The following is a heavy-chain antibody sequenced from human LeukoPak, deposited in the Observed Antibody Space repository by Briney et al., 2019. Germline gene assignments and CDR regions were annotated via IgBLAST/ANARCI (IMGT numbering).Heavy chain of an antibody. CDR3: ARGLCFGTAEGY. V-gene: IGHV3-48*01. D-gene: IGHD3-10*01. Sequence: GGSLRLSCAASGFTFSSYAMSWVRQAPGKGLEWVSYISSSSSTIYYADSVKSRFTISRDNAKNSLCLQMSSLRAEDTAVYYCARGLCFGTAEGYWGQGTLVTVSS. J-gene: IGHJ4*02. CDR2: ISSSSSTI. CDR1: GFTFSSYA.